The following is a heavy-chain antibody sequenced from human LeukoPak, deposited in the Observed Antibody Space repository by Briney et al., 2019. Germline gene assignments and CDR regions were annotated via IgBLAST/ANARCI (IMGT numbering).Heavy chain of an antibody. CDR1: GGSISSSSYY. Sequence: SETLSLTCTVSGGSISSSSYYWGWFRQPPGKGLEWIGSIYYSGSTYYNPSLKSRVTISVDTSKNQFSLRLSSVTAADTAVYYCARDGGEKWRGRYFDYWGQGTLVTVSS. CDR2: IYYSGST. V-gene: IGHV4-39*07. J-gene: IGHJ4*02. D-gene: IGHD3-16*01. CDR3: ARDGGEKWRGRYFDY.